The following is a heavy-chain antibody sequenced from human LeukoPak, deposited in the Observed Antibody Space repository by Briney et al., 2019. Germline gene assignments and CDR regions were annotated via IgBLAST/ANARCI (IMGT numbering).Heavy chain of an antibody. J-gene: IGHJ4*02. Sequence: ASVKVSCKASGYTFTSYAMHWVRQAPGQRLEWMGWINAGNGNTKYSQKFQGRVTITRDTSASTAYMELSSLRSEDTAVYYCARDVWSSPIAVAGPPSYFDYWGQGTLVTVSS. D-gene: IGHD6-19*01. CDR3: ARDVWSSPIAVAGPPSYFDY. V-gene: IGHV1-3*01. CDR1: GYTFTSYA. CDR2: INAGNGNT.